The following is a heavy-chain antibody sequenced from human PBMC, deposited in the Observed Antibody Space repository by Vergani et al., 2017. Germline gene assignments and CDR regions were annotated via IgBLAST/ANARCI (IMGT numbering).Heavy chain of an antibody. Sequence: VQLVQSGAEVKKPGSSVKVSCKASGGTFSSYAMSWVRQAPGKGLEWVSAISGSGGSTYYADSVKGRFTISRDNSKNTLYLQMNSLKAEDTAVYYCTRDRLDDSYADVDYWGQGTLVTVSP. CDR1: GGTFSSYA. CDR3: TRDRLDDSYADVDY. J-gene: IGHJ4*02. D-gene: IGHD3-16*01. CDR2: ISGSGGST. V-gene: IGHV3-23*04.